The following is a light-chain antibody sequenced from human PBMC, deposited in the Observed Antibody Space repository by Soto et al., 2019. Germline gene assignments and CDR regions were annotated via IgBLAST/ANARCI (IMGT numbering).Light chain of an antibody. CDR1: QDITNS. V-gene: IGKV1-33*01. Sequence: DIHMTQSPSSLSASVGDRVTISCQTSQDITNSLNWYQQRPGKAPKLLIFDASNFETGVPSRFSGSGSVTHFTLTITSLQPEDIATYYCQQYYDLPHTFGPGTKVDIK. J-gene: IGKJ3*01. CDR2: DAS. CDR3: QQYYDLPHT.